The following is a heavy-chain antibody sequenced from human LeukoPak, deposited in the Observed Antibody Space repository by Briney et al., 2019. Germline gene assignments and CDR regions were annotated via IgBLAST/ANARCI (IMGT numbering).Heavy chain of an antibody. CDR1: GGTFSSYA. V-gene: IGHV1-69*01. CDR3: ARAKSPDDSSGYWDYYYYGMDV. D-gene: IGHD3-22*01. CDR2: IIPIFGTA. J-gene: IGHJ6*02. Sequence: SVKVSCKASGGTFSSYAISWVRQAPGQGLEWMGGIIPIFGTANYAQKFQGRVTITADESTSTAYMELSGLRSEDTAVYYCARAKSPDDSSGYWDYYYYGMDVWGQGTTVTVSS.